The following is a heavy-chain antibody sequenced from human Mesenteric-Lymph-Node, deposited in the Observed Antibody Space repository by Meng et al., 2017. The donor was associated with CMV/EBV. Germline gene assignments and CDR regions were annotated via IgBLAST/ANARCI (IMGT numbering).Heavy chain of an antibody. D-gene: IGHD6-19*01. CDR2: ISSSSSYI. Sequence: GESLKISCAASGFTFSSYSMNWVRQAPGKGLEWVSSISSSSSYIYYADSVKGRFTISRDNAKNSLYLQMNSLRAEDTAVYYCARNSSGWSYYYYYGMDVWGQGTTVTVSS. CDR1: GFTFSSYS. V-gene: IGHV3-21*01. J-gene: IGHJ6*02. CDR3: ARNSSGWSYYYYYGMDV.